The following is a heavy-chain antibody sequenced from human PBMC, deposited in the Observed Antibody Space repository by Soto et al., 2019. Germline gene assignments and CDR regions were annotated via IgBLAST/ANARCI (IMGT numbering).Heavy chain of an antibody. CDR3: ARGPRYYDILTGYQPLYYMDV. CDR2: IGTAGDT. CDR1: GFTFSSYD. Sequence: GGSLRLSCAASGFTFSSYDMHWVRQATGKGLEWVSAIGTAGDTYYPGSVKGRFTISRENAKNSLYLQMKSLRAGDTAVYYCARGPRYYDILTGYQPLYYMDVWGKGTTVTVSS. V-gene: IGHV3-13*01. D-gene: IGHD3-9*01. J-gene: IGHJ6*03.